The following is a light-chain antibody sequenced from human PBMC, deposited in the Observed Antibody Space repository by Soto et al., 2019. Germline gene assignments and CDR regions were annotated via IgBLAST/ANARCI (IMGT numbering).Light chain of an antibody. CDR2: GAS. CDR1: QSVSSN. J-gene: IGKJ2*01. V-gene: IGKV3-15*01. Sequence: EIVMTQSPATLSVSPGERVTLSCRASQSVSSNLAWYQQKPGQAPRLLIYGASTRATDVPARFSGSGSGTEFTLTISSLQSEDFAVYYCQQHNNWHLYTFGQGTKLEIK. CDR3: QQHNNWHLYT.